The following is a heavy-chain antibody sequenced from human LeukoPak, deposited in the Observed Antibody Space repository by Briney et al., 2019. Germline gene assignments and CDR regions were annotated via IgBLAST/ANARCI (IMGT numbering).Heavy chain of an antibody. CDR3: ARDQGTYCSSTSCPTRFDP. Sequence: GASVKVSYKASGYTFTGYYMHWVRQAPGQGLEWMGWINPNSGGTNYAQKFQGRVTMTRDTSISTAYMELSRLRSDDTAVYYCARDQGTYCSSTSCPTRFDPWGQGTLVTVSS. D-gene: IGHD2-2*01. J-gene: IGHJ5*02. V-gene: IGHV1-2*02. CDR2: INPNSGGT. CDR1: GYTFTGYY.